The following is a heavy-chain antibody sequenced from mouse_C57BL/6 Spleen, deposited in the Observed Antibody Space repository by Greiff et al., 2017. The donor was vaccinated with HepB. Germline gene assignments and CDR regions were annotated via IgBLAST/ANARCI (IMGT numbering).Heavy chain of an antibody. CDR1: GYTFTSYW. Sequence: QVQLQQPGAELVKPGASVKLSCKASGYTFTSYWMHWVKQRPGRGLEWIGRIDPNSGGTKYNEKFKSKATLTVDKPSSTAYMQLSSLTSEDSADYYCASGGTGTGIWYYAMDYWGQGTSVTVSS. J-gene: IGHJ4*01. CDR3: ASGGTGTGIWYYAMDY. CDR2: IDPNSGGT. D-gene: IGHD4-1*01. V-gene: IGHV1-72*01.